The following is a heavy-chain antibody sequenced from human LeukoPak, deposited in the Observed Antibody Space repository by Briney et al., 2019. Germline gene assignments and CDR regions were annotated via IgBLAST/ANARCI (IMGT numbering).Heavy chain of an antibody. CDR1: GGSFSGYY. D-gene: IGHD3-3*01. Sequence: SETLSLTCAVYGGSFSGYYWSWIRQPPGKGLEWIGEINHSGSTNYNPSLKSRVTISVDTSKNQFSLKLSSVTAADTAVYYCARGDSFLEWSPFDIWGQGTMVTVSS. J-gene: IGHJ3*02. V-gene: IGHV4-34*01. CDR3: ARGDSFLEWSPFDI. CDR2: INHSGST.